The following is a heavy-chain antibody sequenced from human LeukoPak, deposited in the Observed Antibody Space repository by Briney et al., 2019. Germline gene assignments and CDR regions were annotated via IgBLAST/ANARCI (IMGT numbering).Heavy chain of an antibody. V-gene: IGHV3-74*01. CDR2: IKSDGSST. Sequence: GGSLRPSCAASGFTFSSYWMHWVRQAPGKGLVLVSRIKSDGSSTSYTDSVKGRFTISRDNAKNTLYLQMNSLRAEDTAVYYCARARYTMIRPIDAFDIWGQGTMVTVSS. D-gene: IGHD3-22*01. CDR1: GFTFSSYW. J-gene: IGHJ3*02. CDR3: ARARYTMIRPIDAFDI.